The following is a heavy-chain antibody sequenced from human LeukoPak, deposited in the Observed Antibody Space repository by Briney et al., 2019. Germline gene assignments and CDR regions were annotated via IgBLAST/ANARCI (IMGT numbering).Heavy chain of an antibody. CDR3: AAGTAGRPEYFQH. D-gene: IGHD6-6*01. V-gene: IGHV1-58*02. Sequence: SVKVSCKASGFTFTSSAMQWVRQARGQRLEWIGWIVVGSGNRNYAQKFQGRVSITRDMSTRTAYMELSSLRSEDTAVYYCAAGTAGRPEYFQHWGQGTLVTVSS. CDR1: GFTFTSSA. J-gene: IGHJ1*01. CDR2: IVVGSGNR.